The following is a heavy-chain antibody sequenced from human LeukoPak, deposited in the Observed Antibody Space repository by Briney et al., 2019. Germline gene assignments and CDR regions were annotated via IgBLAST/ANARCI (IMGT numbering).Heavy chain of an antibody. J-gene: IGHJ4*02. CDR3: VRDGGVSGYDLLDY. CDR1: GFTFSSYG. Sequence: GGSLRLSCAASGFTFSSYGMHWVRQAPGKGLEWVAHINQDGSEEHYMDSVKARFTISRDNAKNSLSLQMNSLRAEDTAVYYCVRDGGVSGYDLLDYWGQGTLVTVSS. CDR2: INQDGSEE. V-gene: IGHV3-7*01. D-gene: IGHD5-12*01.